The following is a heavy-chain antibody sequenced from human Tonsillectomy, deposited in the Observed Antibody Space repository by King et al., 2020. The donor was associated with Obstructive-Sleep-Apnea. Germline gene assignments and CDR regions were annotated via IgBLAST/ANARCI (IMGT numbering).Heavy chain of an antibody. CDR2: INAGNGNT. V-gene: IGHV1-3*01. CDR1: GYTFTSYA. Sequence: QLVQSGAEVKKPGASVKVSCKASGYTFTSYAMHWVRQAPGQRLEWMGWINAGNGNTKYSQKFQGRVTITRDTPASTAYMELRSLRAEETAGYYCARLGYCSGGSCRGGYYYYGMDVWGQGTTVTVSS. J-gene: IGHJ6*02. D-gene: IGHD2-15*01. CDR3: ARLGYCSGGSCRGGYYYYGMDV.